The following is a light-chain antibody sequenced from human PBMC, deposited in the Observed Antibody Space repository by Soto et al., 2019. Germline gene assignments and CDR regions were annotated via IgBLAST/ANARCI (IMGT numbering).Light chain of an antibody. J-gene: IGKJ1*01. CDR1: QSISSW. V-gene: IGKV1-5*03. CDR3: QQYNSFPT. Sequence: DIQMTQSPSTLSASVGDRVTITCRASQSISSWLAWYQQKPGKAPKLLIYKASSLESGVPSRFSGSGSGTEFTLTISSLQPDDFATNYCQQYNSFPTFGQGTKVELK. CDR2: KAS.